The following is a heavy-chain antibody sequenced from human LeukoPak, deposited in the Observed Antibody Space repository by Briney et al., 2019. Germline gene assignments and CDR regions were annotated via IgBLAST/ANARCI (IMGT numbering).Heavy chain of an antibody. Sequence: GGSLRLSCAASGFTFSTYWMNWYRQAPGKGLEWVGNINQDASEINYVDSVRGRFTISRDNAKNSLHLQMNSLRAEDTAVYYCASNDYVWGSQLWGQGTLVTVSS. J-gene: IGHJ4*02. CDR3: ASNDYVWGSQL. CDR1: GFTFSTYW. D-gene: IGHD3-16*01. CDR2: INQDASEI. V-gene: IGHV3-7*03.